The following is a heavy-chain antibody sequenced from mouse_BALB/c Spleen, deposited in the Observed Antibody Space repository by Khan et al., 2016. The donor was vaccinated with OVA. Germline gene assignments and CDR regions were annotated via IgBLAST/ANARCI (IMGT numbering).Heavy chain of an antibody. J-gene: IGHJ2*01. V-gene: IGHV3-8*02. Sequence: EVQLQESGPSLVKPSQTLSLTCSATGDSITSGYWNWIRKFPGNKLEYMGYISSSDSTFYNPSLKSRISTTRDTSKNQYYLQQNSVTTEDTATDSCARWYYRYDGDFDYWGQGTTVTVSS. D-gene: IGHD2-14*01. CDR2: ISSSDST. CDR1: GDSITSGY. CDR3: ARWYYRYDGDFDY.